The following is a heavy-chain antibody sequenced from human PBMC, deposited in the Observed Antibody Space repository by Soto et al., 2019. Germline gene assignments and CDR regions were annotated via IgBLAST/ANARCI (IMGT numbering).Heavy chain of an antibody. Sequence: SCKASGGSFSSYIVSWVRQAPGKGLEWVAAISYDGSNKYYADSVKGRFTISRDNSKDTLYLQMNSLRAEDTAVYYCAKSPKWLSNYYYYGMDVWGQGTTVTVSS. V-gene: IGHV3-30*04. J-gene: IGHJ6*02. CDR2: ISYDGSNK. D-gene: IGHD3-22*01. CDR3: AKSPKWLSNYYYYGMDV. CDR1: GGSFSSYI.